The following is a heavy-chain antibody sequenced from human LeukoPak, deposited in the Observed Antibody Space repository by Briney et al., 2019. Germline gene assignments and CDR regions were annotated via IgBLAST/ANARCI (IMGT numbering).Heavy chain of an antibody. CDR3: AKSVVVITFRFDD. CDR2: INGGGGNT. D-gene: IGHD2-15*01. J-gene: IGHJ4*02. CDR1: GFTFNGYV. Sequence: PGGSLRLSCAASGFTFNGYVMSWVRQAPGKGLEWVSAINGGGGNTYYADSVKGRFTISRDNPKNMVYLQMNSLRADDTAVYYCAKSVVVITFRFDDWGQGALVTVSS. V-gene: IGHV3-23*01.